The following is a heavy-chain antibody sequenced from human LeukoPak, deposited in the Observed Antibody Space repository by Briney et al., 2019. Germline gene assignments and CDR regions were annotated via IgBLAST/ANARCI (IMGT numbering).Heavy chain of an antibody. CDR2: IYTDGNT. Sequence: GGSLRLSCAASGFTVSSNYMSWVRQAPGKGLEWVSVIYTDGNTYYADSVKDRFTISRDNSKNTLYLQMSSLRAEDTAVYYCARSGPRSYYYYYYMDVWGKGTTVTVSS. V-gene: IGHV3-66*01. CDR1: GFTVSSNY. J-gene: IGHJ6*03. CDR3: ARSGPRSYYYYYYMDV.